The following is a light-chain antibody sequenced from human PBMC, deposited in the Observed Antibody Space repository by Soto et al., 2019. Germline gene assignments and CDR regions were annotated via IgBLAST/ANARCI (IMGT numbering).Light chain of an antibody. CDR2: AAS. V-gene: IGKV1-39*01. CDR1: QSINSY. CDR3: QQSYSTPYT. Sequence: DIQMTPSPSSLSASVGDRVTITCRASQSINSYLNWYQQRPGKAPKLLIYAASSLQSGVPSRFSGSVSGADFTLTINSLQPEDFATYYCQQSYSTPYTFGQGTKLEIK. J-gene: IGKJ2*01.